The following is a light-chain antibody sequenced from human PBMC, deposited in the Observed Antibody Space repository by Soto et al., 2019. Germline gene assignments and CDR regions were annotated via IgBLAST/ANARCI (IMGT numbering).Light chain of an antibody. Sequence: EILMTQSPATLSLSPGERATLSCRASQSVRSNLAWYQQKPGQAPRLLIYGASTRAPGIPARVSGSGSGTEFTLTISSLQSEDFALYYCQHYSVWPYTFGQGTKVDIK. J-gene: IGKJ2*01. CDR1: QSVRSN. CDR3: QHYSVWPYT. V-gene: IGKV3-15*01. CDR2: GAS.